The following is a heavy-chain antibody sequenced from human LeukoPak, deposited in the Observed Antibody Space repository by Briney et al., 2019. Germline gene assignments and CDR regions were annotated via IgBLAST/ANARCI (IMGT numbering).Heavy chain of an antibody. CDR3: ATRGFYSGSYKGY. CDR2: IYHSGST. J-gene: IGHJ4*02. Sequence: PSETLSLTCAVSGGSISSINWWSGVRQPPGKGLEWIWEIYHSGSTNYNPSLKSRVTISVDKSKNQFSLKLSSVTAADTAVYYCATRGFYSGSYKGYWGQGTLVTVSS. CDR1: GGSISSINW. V-gene: IGHV4-4*02. D-gene: IGHD1-26*01.